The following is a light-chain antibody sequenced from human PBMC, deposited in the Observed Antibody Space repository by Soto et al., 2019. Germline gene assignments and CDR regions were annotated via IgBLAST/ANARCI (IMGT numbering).Light chain of an antibody. J-gene: IGKJ4*01. Sequence: DIQMTQSPSSLSASVGDRVTITCQASQDISNYLNWYQQKPGKAPTLLIYGASNLETGVTTRFSGSGSGTDFTFTISSLQPEDIATYYCQRYDNLPALTFGGGTKVEIK. CDR2: GAS. V-gene: IGKV1-33*01. CDR1: QDISNY. CDR3: QRYDNLPALT.